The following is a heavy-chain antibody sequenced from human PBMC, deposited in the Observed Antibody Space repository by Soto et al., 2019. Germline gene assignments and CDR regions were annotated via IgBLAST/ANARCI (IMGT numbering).Heavy chain of an antibody. J-gene: IGHJ4*02. CDR1: GFTFSNYG. CDR2: IWYDGNNK. Sequence: GGSLRLSCAASGFTFSNYGMHWVRQAPGKGLEWVAVIWYDGNNKYYADSVRGRFTISRDNSNNTLYVQMTSLRAEDTAVYYCARGLHSLFDYWGQGTLVTVSS. V-gene: IGHV3-33*01. CDR3: ARGLHSLFDY. D-gene: IGHD2-21*01.